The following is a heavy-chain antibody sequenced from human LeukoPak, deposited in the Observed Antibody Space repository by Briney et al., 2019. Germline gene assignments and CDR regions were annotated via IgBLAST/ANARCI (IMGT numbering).Heavy chain of an antibody. CDR2: ISAYNGNT. CDR3: ARVPPNHVVAGAINWFDP. Sequence: ASVKVSCKASGYTFTDYYIYWVRQAPGQGLEWMGWISAYNGNTNYAQKLQDRVTMTTDTSTSTAYMELRSLRSDDTAVFYCARVPPNHVVAGAINWFDPWGQGTLVTVSS. CDR1: GYTFTDYY. D-gene: IGHD2-15*01. J-gene: IGHJ5*02. V-gene: IGHV1-18*01.